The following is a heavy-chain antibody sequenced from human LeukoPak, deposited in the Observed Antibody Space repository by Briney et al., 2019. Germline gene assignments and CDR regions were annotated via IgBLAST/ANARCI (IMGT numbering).Heavy chain of an antibody. D-gene: IGHD3-3*01. J-gene: IGHJ5*02. CDR3: ARNLYAIFGVDNWFDP. V-gene: IGHV3-21*01. Sequence: GGSLRLSCAASGFTFSTYSMNWVRQAPGKGLEWVSSISSSSSYIYYADSVKGRFTISRDNAKNSLYLQMNSLRAEDTAVYYCARNLYAIFGVDNWFDPWGQGTLVTVSS. CDR1: GFTFSTYS. CDR2: ISSSSSYI.